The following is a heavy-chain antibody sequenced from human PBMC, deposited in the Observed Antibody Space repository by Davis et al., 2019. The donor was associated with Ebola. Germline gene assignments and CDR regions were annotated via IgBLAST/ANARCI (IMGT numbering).Heavy chain of an antibody. Sequence: SGPTLVKPTQTLTLTCTFSGFSLRTTGVGVGWIRQPPGKALEWVVLIYWDDDKRYSPSLKSRLTITKDTSKNQVVLTMTNMDPVDTATYYCAHTSGRILEWLLFDYWGQGTLVTVSS. CDR3: AHTSGRILEWLLFDY. CDR1: GFSLRTTGVG. D-gene: IGHD3-3*01. CDR2: IYWDDDK. V-gene: IGHV2-5*02. J-gene: IGHJ4*02.